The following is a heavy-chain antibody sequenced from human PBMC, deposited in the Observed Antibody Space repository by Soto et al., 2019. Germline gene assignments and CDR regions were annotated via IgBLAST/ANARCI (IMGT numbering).Heavy chain of an antibody. CDR2: ISYDGSNK. CDR1: GFTFSSYG. Sequence: GGSLRLSCAASGFTFSSYGMHWVRQAPGKGLEWVAVISYDGSNKYYADSVKGRFTISRDNSKNTLYLQMNSLRAEDTAVYYCARGGRELPRVYYYGMDVWGQGTTVTVSS. D-gene: IGHD1-26*01. J-gene: IGHJ6*02. CDR3: ARGGRELPRVYYYGMDV. V-gene: IGHV3-30*03.